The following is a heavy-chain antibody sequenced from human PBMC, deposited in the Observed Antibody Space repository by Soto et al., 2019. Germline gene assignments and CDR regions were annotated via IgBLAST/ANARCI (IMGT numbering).Heavy chain of an antibody. Sequence: PGGSLRLSCAASGLTFSSYWMSWVRQATGKGLEWVAYIKQDGSEKYYVDSVKGRFTISRDNAKNSLYLQMNSLRAEDTAVYYCARGYYDFWSGYYLSFDYWGQGTLVTVSS. CDR3: ARGYYDFWSGYYLSFDY. J-gene: IGHJ4*02. V-gene: IGHV3-7*01. D-gene: IGHD3-3*01. CDR2: IKQDGSEK. CDR1: GLTFSSYW.